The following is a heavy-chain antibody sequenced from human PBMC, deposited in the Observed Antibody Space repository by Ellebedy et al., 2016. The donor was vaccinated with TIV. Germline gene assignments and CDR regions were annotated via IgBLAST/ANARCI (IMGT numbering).Heavy chain of an antibody. CDR2: ISYSGDLM. V-gene: IGHV3-11*01. Sequence: GESLKISCAASGFTFSGYYMSWFRQASGKGPEWVSYISYSGDLMYYADSVKGRFTTSRDNAENSLYLQMNSLRAEDTAVYYCARLGVIAAAGASDYWGQGTLVIVSS. J-gene: IGHJ4*02. D-gene: IGHD6-13*01. CDR3: ARLGVIAAAGASDY. CDR1: GFTFSGYY.